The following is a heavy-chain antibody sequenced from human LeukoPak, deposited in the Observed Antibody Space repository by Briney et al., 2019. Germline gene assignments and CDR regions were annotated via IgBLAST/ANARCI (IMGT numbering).Heavy chain of an antibody. V-gene: IGHV4-59*08. CDR3: ARHVGSGQRLVHFDY. D-gene: IGHD6-19*01. J-gene: IGHJ4*02. CDR1: GVSISSYY. Sequence: SETLSLTCTVSGVSISSYYWSWIRQPPGKGLEWIGYIYYSGSTNYNPSLKSRVTISVDTSKNQFSLKLSPVTAADTAVYYCARHVGSGQRLVHFDYWGQGTLVTVSS. CDR2: IYYSGST.